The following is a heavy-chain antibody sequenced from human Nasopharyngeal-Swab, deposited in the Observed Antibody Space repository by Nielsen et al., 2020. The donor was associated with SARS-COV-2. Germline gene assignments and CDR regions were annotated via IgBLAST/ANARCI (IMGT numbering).Heavy chain of an antibody. Sequence: GSLRLSCAAYGASFSDYYWSWIRQPPGRGLEWIGEVHHSGSTSYNPSLKSRVTISVDTSRNQFSLKLSSVTAADSAVYYCARGRATSSWFGRKPYDYWGQGTLVTVSS. CDR1: GASFSDYY. V-gene: IGHV4-34*01. CDR3: ARGRATSSWFGRKPYDY. D-gene: IGHD6-13*01. CDR2: VHHSGST. J-gene: IGHJ4*02.